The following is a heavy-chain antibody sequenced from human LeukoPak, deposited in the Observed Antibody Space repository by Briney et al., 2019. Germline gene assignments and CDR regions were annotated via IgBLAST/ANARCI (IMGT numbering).Heavy chain of an antibody. J-gene: IGHJ4*02. D-gene: IGHD2-15*01. CDR1: GFTFSDYY. Sequence: PGGSLRLSCAASGFTFSDYYMSWIRQAPGKGLEWVSYISSSGSTIYYADSVKGRFTISRDNAKNSLYLQMNSLRAEDTAVYYCARLIQDIVVVVAAFDYWGQGTLVTVSS. V-gene: IGHV3-11*04. CDR2: ISSSGSTI. CDR3: ARLIQDIVVVVAAFDY.